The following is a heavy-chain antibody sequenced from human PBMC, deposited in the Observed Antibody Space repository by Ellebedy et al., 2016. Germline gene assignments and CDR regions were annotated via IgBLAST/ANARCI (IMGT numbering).Heavy chain of an antibody. J-gene: IGHJ6*02. V-gene: IGHV1-18*01. D-gene: IGHD6-19*01. CDR2: ISGYKNST. Sequence: ASVKVSCXVSGYVFSKFGLSWVRQAPGQGLEWMGWISGYKNSTNLAEKFQGRVTLTTDTSTTTAYMELRRLTSDDTAVYYCARDRLILVAGTLPSYTYYGMDVWGQGTTVTVSS. CDR3: ARDRLILVAGTLPSYTYYGMDV. CDR1: GYVFSKFG.